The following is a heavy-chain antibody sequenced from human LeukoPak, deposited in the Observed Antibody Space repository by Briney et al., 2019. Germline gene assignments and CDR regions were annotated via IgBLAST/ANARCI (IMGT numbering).Heavy chain of an antibody. CDR2: IYYSGST. V-gene: IGHV4-61*01. Sequence: PSETLSLTCTVSGGSVSSGSYYWSWIRQPPGKGLEWIGYIYYSGSTNYNPSLKSRVTISVDTSKNQFSLKLSSVTAADTAVYYCARDHPYSGSYYAFDIWGQGTMVTVSS. CDR1: GGSVSSGSYY. D-gene: IGHD1-26*01. J-gene: IGHJ3*02. CDR3: ARDHPYSGSYYAFDI.